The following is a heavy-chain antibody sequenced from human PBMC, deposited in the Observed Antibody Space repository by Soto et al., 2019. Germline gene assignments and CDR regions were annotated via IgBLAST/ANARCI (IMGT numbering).Heavy chain of an antibody. J-gene: IGHJ4*01. V-gene: IGHV4-30-2*01. D-gene: IGHD3-22*01. Sequence: PSETLSLTCAVSGGSISSGGYSWGWIRQPPGKALEWIGYIYHSGSTFYNPSLKSRVNISVDRSKNQFSLKLNYVTAADTAVYYCARASPYYSDSSGPIDYWGQGTLVTVSS. CDR1: GGSISSGGYS. CDR2: IYHSGST. CDR3: ARASPYYSDSSGPIDY.